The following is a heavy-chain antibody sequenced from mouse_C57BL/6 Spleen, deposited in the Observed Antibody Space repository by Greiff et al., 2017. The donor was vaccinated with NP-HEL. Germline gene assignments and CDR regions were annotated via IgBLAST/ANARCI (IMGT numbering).Heavy chain of an antibody. D-gene: IGHD2-5*01. CDR3: ARPHSNPYAMDY. CDR2: INPNYGTT. Sequence: LVESGPELVQPGASVKISCKASGYSFTDYNMNWVKQSNGKSLEWIGVINPNYGTTSYNQKFKGKATLTVDQSSSTAYMQLNSLTSEDSAVYYCARPHSNPYAMDYWGQGTSVTVSS. J-gene: IGHJ4*01. V-gene: IGHV1-39*01. CDR1: GYSFTDYN.